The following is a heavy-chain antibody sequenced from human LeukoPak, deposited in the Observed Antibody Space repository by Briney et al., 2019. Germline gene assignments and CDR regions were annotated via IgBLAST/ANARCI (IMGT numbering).Heavy chain of an antibody. CDR3: ARGLRSYYSYAHFDY. CDR2: INHSGST. J-gene: IGHJ4*02. CDR1: GGSFSGYY. V-gene: IGHV4-34*01. D-gene: IGHD3-10*01. Sequence: PSETLSLTCAVSGGSFSGYYWSWIRQPPGKGLEWIGEINHSGSTNYNPSLKSRVTISVDTSKNQFSLKLSSVTAADTAVYYCARGLRSYYSYAHFDYWGQGTLVTVSS.